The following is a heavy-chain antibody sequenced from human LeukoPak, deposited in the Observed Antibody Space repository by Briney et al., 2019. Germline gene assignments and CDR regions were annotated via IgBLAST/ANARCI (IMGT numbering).Heavy chain of an antibody. J-gene: IGHJ6*03. CDR2: IYPGDSDA. CDR1: GYSFTNYW. Sequence: GESLKISCKGSGYSFTNYWIGWVRQMPGKGLKWMGIIYPGDSDARYSPSFQGQVTISADKSISTAYLQWSSLKASDTAMYYCARHRYSSSNYYYYMDVWGKGTTVTVSS. V-gene: IGHV5-51*01. D-gene: IGHD6-13*01. CDR3: ARHRYSSSNYYYYMDV.